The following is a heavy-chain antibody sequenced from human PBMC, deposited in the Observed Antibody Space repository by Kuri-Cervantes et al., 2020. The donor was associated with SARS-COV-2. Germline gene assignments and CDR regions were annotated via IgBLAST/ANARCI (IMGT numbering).Heavy chain of an antibody. CDR1: GGTFSNYA. CDR2: VIPIFGTA. CDR3: ARERDYYGSGYI. V-gene: IGHV1-69*05. D-gene: IGHD3-10*01. J-gene: IGHJ3*02. Sequence: SVKVSCKASGGTFSNYALSWVRQAPGQGLEWMGGVIPIFGTANYAQKFQGRVTITMDESTSTAYMELSSLRYEDTAVYYCARERDYYGSGYIWGQGTTVTVSS.